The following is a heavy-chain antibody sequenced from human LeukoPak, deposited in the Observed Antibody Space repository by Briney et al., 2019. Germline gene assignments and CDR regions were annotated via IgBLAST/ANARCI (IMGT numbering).Heavy chain of an antibody. Sequence: LRLSCAASGFTFSTCAMSWIRQHPGKGLEWVGYIYYSGSTYYNPSLKSRFTISVDTSKNQFSLKLSSVTAADTAVHYCARGDDYGGKILDYWGQGTLVTVSS. D-gene: IGHD4-23*01. V-gene: IGHV4-31*02. CDR1: GFTFSTCA. CDR2: IYYSGST. CDR3: ARGDDYGGKILDY. J-gene: IGHJ4*02.